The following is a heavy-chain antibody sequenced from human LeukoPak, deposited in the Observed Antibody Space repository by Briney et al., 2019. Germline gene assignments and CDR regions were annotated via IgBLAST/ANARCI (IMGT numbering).Heavy chain of an antibody. CDR1: GGSISSYY. J-gene: IGHJ4*02. D-gene: IGHD2-2*01. Sequence: SETLSLTCIVSGGSISSYYWSWIRQPPGKGLEWIGYIYSSGSTNYNPSLKSRVTISLDTSKNQFSLKLSSVTAADTAVYYCARHPRYCSSTSCQTLFDYWGQGTLVTVSS. CDR2: IYSSGST. CDR3: ARHPRYCSSTSCQTLFDY. V-gene: IGHV4-59*08.